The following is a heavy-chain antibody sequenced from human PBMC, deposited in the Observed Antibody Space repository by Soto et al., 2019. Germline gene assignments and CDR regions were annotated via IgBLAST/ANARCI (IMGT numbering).Heavy chain of an antibody. D-gene: IGHD3-3*01. CDR1: GGSFSGYY. V-gene: IGHV4-34*01. J-gene: IGHJ6*02. CDR2: INHSGST. CDR3: ARDSWVRNYDFWSGYYTTPPYGMDV. Sequence: PSETLSLTCAVYGGSFSGYYWSWIRQPPGKGLEWIGEINHSGSTNYNPSLKSRVTISVDTSKNQFSLKLSSVTAADTAVYYCARDSWVRNYDFWSGYYTTPPYGMDVWGQGTTVTVSS.